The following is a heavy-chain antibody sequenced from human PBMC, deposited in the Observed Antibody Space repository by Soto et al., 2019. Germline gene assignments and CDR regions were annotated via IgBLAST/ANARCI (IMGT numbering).Heavy chain of an antibody. V-gene: IGHV4-39*01. CDR3: ARDSGWFDP. Sequence: WATLALTCTVSGGSIRISDYFWGWVRQPPGKALEWIASVYHSGSTYYNPSLKSRVTMSVDTSNNRFALTLSSVTAADTAVYYCARDSGWFDPWGRGTLVTVSS. J-gene: IGHJ5*02. CDR1: GGSIRISDYF. CDR2: VYHSGST. D-gene: IGHD7-27*01.